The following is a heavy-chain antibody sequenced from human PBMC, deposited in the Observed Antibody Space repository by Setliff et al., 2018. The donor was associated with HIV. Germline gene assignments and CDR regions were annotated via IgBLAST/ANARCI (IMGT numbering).Heavy chain of an antibody. CDR3: ARSRYSSSSGDY. D-gene: IGHD6-6*01. Sequence: ASVKVSCKASGYTFTSYGISWVRQAPGQGLEWMGWISTYNGNTNYAPKLQGRVTMTTDTYTSTAYMELRSLTSDDTAVYYCARSRYSSSSGDYWGQGTLVTVSS. V-gene: IGHV1-18*01. CDR2: ISTYNGNT. J-gene: IGHJ4*02. CDR1: GYTFTSYG.